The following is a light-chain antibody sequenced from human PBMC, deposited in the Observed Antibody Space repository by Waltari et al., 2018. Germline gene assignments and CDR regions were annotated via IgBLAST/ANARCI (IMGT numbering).Light chain of an antibody. J-gene: IGLJ2*01. CDR2: RNN. CDR3: ATWDDGLNNLV. CDR1: SSNIGSNY. Sequence: QSVLTQPPSASGTPGQRVTISCSGSSSNIGSNYVYWFQHLPGTSPKLLIYRNNRGPSGIPDRFSGSESGTSASLAISGLRSEDEADYYCATWDDGLNNLVFGGGTKLAVL. V-gene: IGLV1-47*01.